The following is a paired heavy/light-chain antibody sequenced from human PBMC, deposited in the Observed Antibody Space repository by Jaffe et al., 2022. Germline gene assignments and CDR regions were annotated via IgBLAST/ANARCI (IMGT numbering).Heavy chain of an antibody. Sequence: EVQLVESGGGLVQPGGSLRLSCAASGFTFSLYSMTWVRQAPGKGLEWISYISSSTTTIYYADSVKGRFTVSRDNAKNSLYLQMNSLRADDTAVYYCAGDPYQSGGDDYWGQGTLVTVSP. V-gene: IGHV3-48*01. CDR3: AGDPYQSGGDDY. CDR2: ISSSTTTI. J-gene: IGHJ4*02. D-gene: IGHD2-2*01. CDR1: GFTFSLYS.
Light chain of an antibody. Sequence: ETVMTQSPATLSVSPGERATLSCRASQSINSNLAWYQQKPGQAPRLLIYGASTRANGIPARFSGNGSGTEFTLTISSLQSEDFAVYYCQQYNNWWTFGQGTKVEIK. J-gene: IGKJ1*01. CDR1: QSINSN. CDR2: GAS. V-gene: IGKV3-15*01. CDR3: QQYNNWWT.